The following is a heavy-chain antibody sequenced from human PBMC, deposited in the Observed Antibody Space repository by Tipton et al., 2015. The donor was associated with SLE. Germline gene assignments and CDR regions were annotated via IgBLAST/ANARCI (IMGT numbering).Heavy chain of an antibody. D-gene: IGHD5-12*01. CDR2: INHSGST. CDR1: GGSISSSSYY. Sequence: GSLRLSCTVSGGSISSSSYYWGWIRQPPGKGLEWIGEINHSGSTNYNPSLKSRVTISVDTSKNQFSLKLSSVTAADTAVYYCARGAPVATAYFDYWGQGTLVTVSS. V-gene: IGHV4-39*07. J-gene: IGHJ4*02. CDR3: ARGAPVATAYFDY.